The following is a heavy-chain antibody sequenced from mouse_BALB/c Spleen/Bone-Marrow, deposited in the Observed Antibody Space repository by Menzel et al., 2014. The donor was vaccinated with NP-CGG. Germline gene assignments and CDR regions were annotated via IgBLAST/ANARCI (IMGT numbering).Heavy chain of an antibody. CDR3: TRRYEIYYAMDY. CDR2: IYPGSGST. Sequence: LQQSGSELVRPGASVKLSCKAPGYTFTSYWMHWVKQRPGQGLEWIGNIYPGSGSTNYDEKFKSKATLTVDTSSSTAYMQLSSLTSEDSAVYYCTRRYEIYYAMDYWGQGTSVTVSS. J-gene: IGHJ4*01. V-gene: IGHV1S22*01. CDR1: GYTFTSYW. D-gene: IGHD2-14*01.